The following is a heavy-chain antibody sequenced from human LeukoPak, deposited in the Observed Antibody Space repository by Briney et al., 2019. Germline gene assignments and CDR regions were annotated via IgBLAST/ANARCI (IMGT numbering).Heavy chain of an antibody. CDR3: AREAIVVVVAEDSWFDP. Sequence: ASVKVSCKASGYTFTGYCMHWVRQAPGQGLEWMGRINPNSGGTNYAQKFQGRVTMTRDTSISTAYMELSRLRSDDTAVYYCAREAIVVVVAEDSWFDPWGQGTLVTVSS. D-gene: IGHD2-15*01. V-gene: IGHV1-2*06. CDR2: INPNSGGT. CDR1: GYTFTGYC. J-gene: IGHJ5*02.